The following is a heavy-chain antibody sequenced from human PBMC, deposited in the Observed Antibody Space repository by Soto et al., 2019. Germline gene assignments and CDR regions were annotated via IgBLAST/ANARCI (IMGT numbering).Heavy chain of an antibody. CDR1: GFTFSTYS. J-gene: IGHJ3*02. CDR2: ISSRSDI. V-gene: IGHV3-21*04. CDR3: AKDLYSNYGDAFDI. Sequence: GGSLRLSCVGSGFTFSTYSINWVRQAPGKGLEWVSSISSRSDIYYADSVKGRFTISRDNVKNSLYLQMNSLRAEDTALYYCAKDLYSNYGDAFDIWGQGTMVTVSS. D-gene: IGHD4-4*01.